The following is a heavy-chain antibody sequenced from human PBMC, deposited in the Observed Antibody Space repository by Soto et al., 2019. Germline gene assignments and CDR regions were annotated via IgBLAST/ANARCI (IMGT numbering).Heavy chain of an antibody. CDR1: GDSFSSNSAA. CDR3: TGITWFRGMHV. V-gene: IGHV6-1*01. D-gene: IGHD3-10*01. CDR2: TYDKSKWNN. J-gene: IGHJ6*04. Sequence: QTLSLTCAISGDSFSSNSAAWNWIRQSPSRGLEWLGRTYDKSKWNNDYALSVKSRITINPDTSKTPFSPHPYSVTPEDTAVYYCTGITWFRGMHVCGEETPVTVSS.